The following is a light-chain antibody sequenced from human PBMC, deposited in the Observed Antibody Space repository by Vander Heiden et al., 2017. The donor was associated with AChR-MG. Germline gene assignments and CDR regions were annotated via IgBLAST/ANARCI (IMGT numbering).Light chain of an antibody. Sequence: QSAPTQPPSASGAPGQSVTISCTGTSSDVDGFTFVSWYQQHPGKAPKLMIDEVTKRPSGVPDRFSGSKSDNTASLTVSGLQVDDEADYYCASYAGSDNWVFGGGTKLTVL. CDR1: SSDVDGFTF. CDR3: ASYAGSDNWV. CDR2: EVT. J-gene: IGLJ3*02. V-gene: IGLV2-8*01.